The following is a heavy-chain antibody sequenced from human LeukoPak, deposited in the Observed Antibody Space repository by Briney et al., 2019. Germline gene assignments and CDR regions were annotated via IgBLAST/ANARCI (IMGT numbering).Heavy chain of an antibody. CDR1: GFTFIDYD. J-gene: IGHJ4*02. D-gene: IGHD6-19*01. CDR2: IGIRGDT. CDR3: ARGGIQVSGIDEFDY. V-gene: IGHV3-13*01. Sequence: PGGSLRLSCAASGFTFIDYDMHWVRQVIGKGLEWVSAIGIRGDTHYSGSVRARFTISRENAESSLYLKMNSLRAEDTAVYYCARGGIQVSGIDEFDYWGQGTLVTVSS.